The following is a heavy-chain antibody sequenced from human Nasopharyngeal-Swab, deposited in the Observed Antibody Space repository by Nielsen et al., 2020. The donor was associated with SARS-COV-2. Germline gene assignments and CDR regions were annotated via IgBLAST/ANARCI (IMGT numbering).Heavy chain of an antibody. D-gene: IGHD2-21*02. CDR1: GYTFTSYG. CDR2: ISAYNGNT. V-gene: IGHV1-18*01. CDR3: ARVNIVVVTAILYYYGMDV. Sequence: ASVKVSCKASGYTFTSYGISWVRQAPGQGLEWMGWISAYNGNTNYAQKLQGRVTMTTDTSTSTAYMELRSLRSDDTAVYYCARVNIVVVTAILYYYGMDVWGQGTTVTVSS. J-gene: IGHJ6*02.